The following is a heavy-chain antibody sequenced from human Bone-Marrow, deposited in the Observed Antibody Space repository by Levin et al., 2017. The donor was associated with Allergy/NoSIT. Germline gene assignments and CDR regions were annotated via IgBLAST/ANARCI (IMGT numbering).Heavy chain of an antibody. J-gene: IGHJ5*02. D-gene: IGHD3-3*01. Sequence: RPGGSLRLSCAASGFAFSTYAMNWARQAPGRGLEWVSTITARGDNTYYADSVKGRFTISRDNSKNTLFLQMNSLRADDTAVYYCTKVPGLTIRVGMDPWGQGTLVTVSS. V-gene: IGHV3-23*01. CDR2: ITARGDNT. CDR3: TKVPGLTIRVGMDP. CDR1: GFAFSTYA.